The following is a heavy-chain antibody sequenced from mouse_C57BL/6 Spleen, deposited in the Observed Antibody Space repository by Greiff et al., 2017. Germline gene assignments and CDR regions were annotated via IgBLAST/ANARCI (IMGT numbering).Heavy chain of an antibody. Sequence: EVQRVESGPGLVKPSQSLSLTCSVTGYSITSGYYWNWIRQFPGNKLEWMGYISYDGSNNYNPSLKNRISITRDTSKNQFFLKLNSVTTEDTATYYCSYDGNWFEYWGQGTTLTVSS. CDR3: SYDGNWFEY. CDR1: GYSITSGYY. CDR2: ISYDGSN. V-gene: IGHV3-6*01. D-gene: IGHD2-1*01. J-gene: IGHJ2*01.